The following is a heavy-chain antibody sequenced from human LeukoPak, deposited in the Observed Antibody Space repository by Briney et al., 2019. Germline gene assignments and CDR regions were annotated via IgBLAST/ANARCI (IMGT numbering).Heavy chain of an antibody. CDR3: ARLLWDITGTTGAFDI. V-gene: IGHV3-7*01. J-gene: IGHJ3*02. Sequence: GGSLRLSCVASGFTFSNYWMSWVRQAPGKGLEWVANIKQDGSEKYYVDSVKGRFTISRDNAKNSLYLQMNSLRAEDTAVYYCARLLWDITGTTGAFDIWGQGTMVTVSS. CDR1: GFTFSNYW. D-gene: IGHD1-20*01. CDR2: IKQDGSEK.